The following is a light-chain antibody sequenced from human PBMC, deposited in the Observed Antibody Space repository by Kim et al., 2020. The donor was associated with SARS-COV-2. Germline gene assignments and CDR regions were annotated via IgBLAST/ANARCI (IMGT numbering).Light chain of an antibody. CDR1: SSNIEAGYD. CDR3: QSYDSSLSGWV. J-gene: IGLJ3*02. V-gene: IGLV1-40*01. Sequence: QRVTISCTGGSSNIEAGYDVHGYQQLRGTAPKLLIYGNSNRPSGVPDRFSGSKSGTSASLAITGLQAEDEADYDCQSYDSSLSGWVFGGGTQLPVL. CDR2: GNS.